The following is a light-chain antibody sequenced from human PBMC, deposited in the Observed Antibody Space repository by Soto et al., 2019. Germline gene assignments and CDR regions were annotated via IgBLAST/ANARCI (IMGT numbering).Light chain of an antibody. CDR1: QSVSSY. CDR2: DAS. Sequence: EIVLTQSPATLSLSPGERATLSCRASQSVSSYLAWYQQKPGQTPRLLIYDASNRATGIPARFSCSGSGTDFTLTISSLEPEDFAVYYCQQRSSWPRTFGQGTKLEIK. J-gene: IGKJ2*01. V-gene: IGKV3-11*01. CDR3: QQRSSWPRT.